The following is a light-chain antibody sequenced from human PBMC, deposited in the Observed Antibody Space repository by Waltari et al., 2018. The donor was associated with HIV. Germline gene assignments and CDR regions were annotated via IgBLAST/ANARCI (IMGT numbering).Light chain of an antibody. CDR1: SSNIGSNT. CDR2: SNN. CDR3: AAWDDSLNGPWV. Sequence: QSVLTQPPSASGTPGQSVTNSCSGSSSNIGSNTVNWYQQLPGTAPKLLIYSNNQRPSWVPDRFSGSKSGTSASLAISGLQSEDEADYYCAAWDDSLNGPWVFGGGTKLTVL. V-gene: IGLV1-44*01. J-gene: IGLJ3*02.